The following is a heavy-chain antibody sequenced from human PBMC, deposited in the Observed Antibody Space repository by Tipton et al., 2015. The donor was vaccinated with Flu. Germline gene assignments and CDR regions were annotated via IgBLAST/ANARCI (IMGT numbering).Heavy chain of an antibody. Sequence: SLRLSCAASGFTVSSNYMSWVRQAPGKGLEWVSVIYSGGSTDYADSVKGRFTISRDNSKNTLYLQMNSLRAEDTAVYYCARVRVRWLLFDYWGQGTLVTVSS. D-gene: IGHD4-23*01. CDR3: ARVRVRWLLFDY. CDR2: IYSGGST. V-gene: IGHV3-53*01. J-gene: IGHJ4*02. CDR1: GFTVSSNY.